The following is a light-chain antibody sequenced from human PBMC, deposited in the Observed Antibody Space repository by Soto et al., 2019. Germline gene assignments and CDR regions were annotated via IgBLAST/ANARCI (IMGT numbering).Light chain of an antibody. CDR3: MQALQTRCT. V-gene: IGKV2-28*01. CDR2: LGS. Sequence: DMVMTQSPLSLPVTPGEPASISCRSSQSLLHSNGYNYLDWYLQKPGQSPQLLIYLGSNRASGVPDRFSGSGSGTDFTLKISRVEAEDVGVYYCMQALQTRCTFGQGTK. J-gene: IGKJ2*02. CDR1: QSLLHSNGYNY.